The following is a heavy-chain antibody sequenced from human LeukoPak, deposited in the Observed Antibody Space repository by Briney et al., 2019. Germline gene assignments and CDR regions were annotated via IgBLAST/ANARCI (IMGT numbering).Heavy chain of an antibody. CDR3: AKDNPIEKVPGFGPGS. CDR1: GFTFTNSG. D-gene: IGHD2-2*01. Sequence: PGGSLRLSCAASGFTFTNSGMHWVRQAPGRGLEWVAFIQFHGSDIFYADSVEGRFTISRDNSKNTLYLQMNSLRPEDTAVYYCAKDNPIEKVPGFGPGSWGQGTLVTVSS. CDR2: IQFHGSDI. J-gene: IGHJ5*02. V-gene: IGHV3-30*02.